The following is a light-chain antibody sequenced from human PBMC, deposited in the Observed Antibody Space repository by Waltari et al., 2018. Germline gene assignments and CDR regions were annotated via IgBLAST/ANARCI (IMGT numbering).Light chain of an antibody. CDR1: QSVSSY. CDR3: QHRSNWPLT. Sequence: EIVLTQSPATLSLSPGERATISCRASQSVSSYLAWYQQKPGQAPRLLIYDASNRATGIPARFSGSGSGTDFTLTISSLEPEDFAVYYCQHRSNWPLTFGPGTKVDIK. CDR2: DAS. V-gene: IGKV3-11*01. J-gene: IGKJ3*01.